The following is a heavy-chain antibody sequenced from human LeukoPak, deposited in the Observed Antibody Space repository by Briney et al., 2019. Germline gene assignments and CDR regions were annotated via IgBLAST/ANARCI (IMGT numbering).Heavy chain of an antibody. CDR3: ARVGYYYDSSGYNPPYNWFDP. CDR1: GGSISSGGYY. J-gene: IGHJ5*02. CDR2: IYHSGST. Sequence: PSQTLSLTCTVSGGSISSGGYYWSWVRQPPGKGLEWIGEIYHSGSTNYNPSLKSRVTISVDKSKNQFSLKLSSVTAADTAVYYCARVGYYYDSSGYNPPYNWFDPWGQGTLVTVSS. D-gene: IGHD3-22*01. V-gene: IGHV4-30-2*01.